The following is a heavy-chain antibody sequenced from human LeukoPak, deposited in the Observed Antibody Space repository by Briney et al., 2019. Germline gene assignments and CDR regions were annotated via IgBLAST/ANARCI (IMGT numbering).Heavy chain of an antibody. Sequence: PSETLSLTCTVSGGSISSYYWSWIRQPPGKGLEWIGYIYYSGSTNYNPSLKSRVTISVDTSKNQLSLKLSSVTAADTAVYYCARATYYYGSGSSYYFDYWGQGTLVTVSS. V-gene: IGHV4-59*01. CDR2: IYYSGST. CDR1: GGSISSYY. D-gene: IGHD3-10*01. J-gene: IGHJ4*02. CDR3: ARATYYYGSGSSYYFDY.